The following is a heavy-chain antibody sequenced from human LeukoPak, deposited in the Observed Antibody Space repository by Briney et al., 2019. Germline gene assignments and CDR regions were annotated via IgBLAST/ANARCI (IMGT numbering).Heavy chain of an antibody. V-gene: IGHV4-4*07. J-gene: IGHJ6*02. D-gene: IGHD1-14*01. CDR1: GGSFSNYY. CDR3: ARQPPQYYGMDV. Sequence: SETLSLTCSVSGGSFSNYYWSWIRQPAGKGLEWIGRIYTSGSTNYNPSVKSRVTMSVDTSNNQFSLKLTSVTAADTAVYYCARQPPQYYGMDVWGQGTTVTVSS. CDR2: IYTSGST.